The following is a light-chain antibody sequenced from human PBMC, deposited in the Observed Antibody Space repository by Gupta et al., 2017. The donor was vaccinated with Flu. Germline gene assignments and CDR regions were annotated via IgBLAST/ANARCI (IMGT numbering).Light chain of an antibody. Sequence: DIQMTQSPSSLSASVGDTVTISCRAGQSISSYLNWFQLKPGKAPTLLIYGVSNLQSGVPSRFSGGRSGTDFTLTITSLQPEDFATYVCQQRYSFPGTFGLGTKLDIK. J-gene: IGKJ2*02. CDR1: QSISSY. CDR3: QQRYSFPGT. V-gene: IGKV1-39*01. CDR2: GVS.